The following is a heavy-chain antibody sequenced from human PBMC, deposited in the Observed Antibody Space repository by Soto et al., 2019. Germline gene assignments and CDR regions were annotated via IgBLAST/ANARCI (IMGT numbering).Heavy chain of an antibody. V-gene: IGHV4-39*01. CDR2: IYYSGST. CDR1: GGSISSSSYY. J-gene: IGHJ5*02. CDR3: ARLVKITGTSRWFDP. Sequence: ASETLSLTCTVSGGSISSSSYYWGWIRQPPGKGLEWIGSIYYSGSTYYNPSLKSRVTISVDTSKNQFSLKLSSVTAADTAVYYCARLVKITGTSRWFDPWGQGTLVTVSS. D-gene: IGHD1-7*01.